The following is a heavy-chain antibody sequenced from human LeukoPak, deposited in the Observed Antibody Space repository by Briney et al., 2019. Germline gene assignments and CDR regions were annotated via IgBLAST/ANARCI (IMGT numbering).Heavy chain of an antibody. Sequence: GGSLRLSCALSGFTPIHYWMTWVRQAPGKGLEWVANINQDGSETFYVDSVKGRFTISRDNAKNSVYLQMNSLRAEDTAFYYCATDYGANSGGFDYWGQGTLVTVSS. CDR1: GFTPIHYW. J-gene: IGHJ4*02. CDR2: INQDGSET. CDR3: ATDYGANSGGFDY. D-gene: IGHD4-23*01. V-gene: IGHV3-7*01.